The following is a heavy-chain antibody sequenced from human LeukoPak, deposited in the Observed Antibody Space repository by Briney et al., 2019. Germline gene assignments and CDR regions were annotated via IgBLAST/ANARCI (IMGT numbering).Heavy chain of an antibody. CDR1: GGSINTYF. CDR3: ARDKPAVGGDYYYRMDV. D-gene: IGHD3-16*01. J-gene: IGHJ6*02. V-gene: IGHV4-4*07. Sequence: SETLSLTCTVSGGSINTYFWSWIRQPAGKGLEWIGHFYTSGNTNYNPSLNSRVTMSVDTSRNQFSLKLTSVTAADTAVYYCARDKPAVGGDYYYRMDVWGQGTTVTVSS. CDR2: FYTSGNT.